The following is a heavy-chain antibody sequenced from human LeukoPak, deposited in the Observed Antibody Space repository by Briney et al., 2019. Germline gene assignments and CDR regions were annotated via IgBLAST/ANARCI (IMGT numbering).Heavy chain of an antibody. J-gene: IGHJ5*02. CDR2: INPSGGST. V-gene: IGHV1-46*01. D-gene: IGHD6-13*01. CDR1: GYAFTSYY. Sequence: ASVKVSCKASGYAFTSYYMHWVRQAPGQGLEWMGIINPSGGSTSYAQKFQGRVTMTRDTSTSTVYMELSSLRSEDTAVYYCARDPLADNWFDPWGQGTLVTVSS. CDR3: ARDPLADNWFDP.